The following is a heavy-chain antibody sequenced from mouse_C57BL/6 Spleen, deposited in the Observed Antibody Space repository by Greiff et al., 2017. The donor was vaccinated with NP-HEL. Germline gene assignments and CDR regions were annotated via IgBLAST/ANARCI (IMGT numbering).Heavy chain of an antibody. CDR1: GYTFTDYN. CDR3: ARAGSSYWSLDV. V-gene: IGHV1-22*01. CDR2: INPNNGGI. Sequence: EVQLQQSGPELVKPGASVKMSCKASGYTFTDYNMHWVKQSHGKSLEWIGYINPNNGGISYNQTFKGKATLTVNKSYSTAYLELRSLTSEDSAVFYCARAGSSYWSLDVWGSGTTVTVSS. D-gene: IGHD1-1*01. J-gene: IGHJ1*01.